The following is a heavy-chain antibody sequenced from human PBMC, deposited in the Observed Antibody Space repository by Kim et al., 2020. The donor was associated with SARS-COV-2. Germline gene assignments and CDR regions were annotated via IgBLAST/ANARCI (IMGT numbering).Heavy chain of an antibody. D-gene: IGHD1-26*01. Sequence: YEQKFQGRVTNTADESTSTAYMELSSLRSEDTAVYYCAREPGSYLYYFDYWGQGTLVTVSS. CDR3: AREPGSYLYYFDY. J-gene: IGHJ4*02. V-gene: IGHV1-69*01.